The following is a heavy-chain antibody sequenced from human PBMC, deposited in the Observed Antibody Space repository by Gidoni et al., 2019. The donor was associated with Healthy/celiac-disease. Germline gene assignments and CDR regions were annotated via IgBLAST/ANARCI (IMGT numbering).Heavy chain of an antibody. V-gene: IGHV4-34*01. Sequence: QVQLQQWGAGLLKPSETLSLTCAVYGGSFSGYYWRWIRQPPGKGLEWIGEINHSGSTNYNPSLKSRVTISVDTSKNQFSLKLSSVTAADTAVYYCARARVVVTYPQARRPPYYFDYWGQGTLVTVSS. D-gene: IGHD3-22*01. CDR1: GGSFSGYY. CDR2: INHSGST. CDR3: ARARVVVTYPQARRPPYYFDY. J-gene: IGHJ4*02.